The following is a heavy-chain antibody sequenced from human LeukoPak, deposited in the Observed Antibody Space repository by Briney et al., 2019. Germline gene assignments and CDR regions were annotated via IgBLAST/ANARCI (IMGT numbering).Heavy chain of an antibody. CDR1: GFTFSSYA. V-gene: IGHV3-30*04. D-gene: IGHD6-19*01. CDR3: ARAVAVAGTPAMDY. Sequence: PGSSLRLSCAASGFTFSSYAMHWVRHAPGKGLEWVAVISYDGSNKYYADSVKGRFTISRDNSKNTLYLQMNSLRAEDTAVYYCARAVAVAGTPAMDYWGQGTLVTVS. CDR2: ISYDGSNK. J-gene: IGHJ4*02.